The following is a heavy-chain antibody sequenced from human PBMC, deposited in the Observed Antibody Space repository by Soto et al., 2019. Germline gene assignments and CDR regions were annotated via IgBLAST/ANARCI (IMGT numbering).Heavy chain of an antibody. CDR1: GDSVSSNSAG. V-gene: IGHV6-1*01. D-gene: IGHD1-26*01. CDR2: TYYRSKWYY. J-gene: IGHJ4*01. CDR3: ARGEQYSGRIFDY. Sequence: TPSLTCAITGDSVSSNSAGWSWVRQSPSRGLEWLGRTYYRSKWYYEYAVSVRGRITINPDTSKNQYSLQLNSVTPEDTAVYFCARGEQYSGRIFDYWGQGTLVTVSS.